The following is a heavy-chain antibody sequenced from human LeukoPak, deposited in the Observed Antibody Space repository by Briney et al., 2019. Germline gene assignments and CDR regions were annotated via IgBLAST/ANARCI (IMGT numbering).Heavy chain of an antibody. CDR2: TYSGGST. D-gene: IGHD6-19*01. CDR3: ARLAVVGTKWFDP. J-gene: IGHJ5*02. V-gene: IGHV3-53*01. CDR1: GFTVSSNY. Sequence: GGSLRLSCAASGFTVSSNYMSWVRQAPGKGLEWVSVTYSGGSTYYADSVKGRFTISRDNSKNTLYLQMNSLRAEDTAVYYCARLAVVGTKWFDPWGQGTLVTVSS.